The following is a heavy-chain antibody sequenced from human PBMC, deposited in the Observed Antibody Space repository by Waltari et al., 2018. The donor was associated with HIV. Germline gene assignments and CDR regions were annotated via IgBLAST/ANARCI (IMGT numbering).Heavy chain of an antibody. CDR1: GYTFTSYD. Sequence: QVQLVQSGAEVKKPGASVKVSCKASGYTFTSYDINWVRKATGTGLEWIGWMNPNSGNTGYAQKFQGRVTMTRNTSISTAYMELSSLRSEDTAVYYCAITKAVPSPYYYDSSGYQDAFDIWGQGTMVTVSS. J-gene: IGHJ3*02. D-gene: IGHD3-22*01. CDR2: MNPNSGNT. CDR3: AITKAVPSPYYYDSSGYQDAFDI. V-gene: IGHV1-8*01.